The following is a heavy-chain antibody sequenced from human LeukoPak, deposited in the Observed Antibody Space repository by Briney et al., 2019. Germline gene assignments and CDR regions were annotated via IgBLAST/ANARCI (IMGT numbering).Heavy chain of an antibody. CDR3: AKNRASSSRSYYYYYMDV. Sequence: PGGSLRLSCAASGFTSSSYAMSWVRQAPGKGLEWVSAISGSGGSTYYADSVKGRFTISRDNSKNTLYLQMNSLRAEDTAVYYCAKNRASSSRSYYYYYMDVWGKGTTVTVSS. J-gene: IGHJ6*03. CDR1: GFTSSSYA. CDR2: ISGSGGST. D-gene: IGHD6-6*01. V-gene: IGHV3-23*01.